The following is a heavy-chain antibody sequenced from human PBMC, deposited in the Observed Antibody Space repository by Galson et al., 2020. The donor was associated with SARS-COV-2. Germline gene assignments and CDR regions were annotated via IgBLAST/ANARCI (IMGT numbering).Heavy chain of an antibody. Sequence: SETLSLTCAVHGGSFSGYYWSWIRQPPGKGLEWIGAINHSGNTNYNPSLKSRVTISVDTSKNQFSLKVNSVTAADTAVYSCARREPWPRRYFDLWGRGTLITVSP. CDR3: ARREPWPRRYFDL. CDR1: GGSFSGYY. V-gene: IGHV4-34*01. D-gene: IGHD5-12*01. J-gene: IGHJ2*01. CDR2: INHSGNT.